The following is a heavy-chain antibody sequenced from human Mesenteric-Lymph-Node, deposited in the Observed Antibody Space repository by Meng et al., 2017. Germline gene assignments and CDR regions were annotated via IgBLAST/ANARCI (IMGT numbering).Heavy chain of an antibody. Sequence: QVQLQESGPGLVKPSQTLSLTCTVSGGSVSSGGYYWTWIRQHPGKGLEWIGYIYYSGSTYYNPSLKSRVTISIDKSKNQFSLKLTSVTAADTALYYCARDPTAVAGYFDYWGRGTLVTVSS. CDR2: IYYSGST. V-gene: IGHV4-31*03. CDR1: GGSVSSGGYY. D-gene: IGHD6-19*01. CDR3: ARDPTAVAGYFDY. J-gene: IGHJ4*02.